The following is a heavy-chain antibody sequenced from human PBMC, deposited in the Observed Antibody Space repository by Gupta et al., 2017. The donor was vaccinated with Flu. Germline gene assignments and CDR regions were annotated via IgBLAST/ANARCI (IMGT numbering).Heavy chain of an antibody. CDR3: AKPGYSSSWYLGAFDY. D-gene: IGHD6-13*01. V-gene: IGHV3-23*01. Sequence: EVQLLESGGGLVQPGGSLRLSCAASGFTFSSYAMGWVREAPGKGLEWVSAISGSVGSTYYADSVKGRFTISRDNSKNTLYLQMNSLRAEDTAVYYCAKPGYSSSWYLGAFDYWGQGTLVTVSS. CDR2: ISGSVGST. CDR1: GFTFSSYA. J-gene: IGHJ4*02.